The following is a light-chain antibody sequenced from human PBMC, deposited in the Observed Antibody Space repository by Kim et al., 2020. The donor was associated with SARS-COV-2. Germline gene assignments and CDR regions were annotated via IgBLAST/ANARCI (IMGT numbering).Light chain of an antibody. CDR2: YND. V-gene: IGLV1-36*01. J-gene: IGLJ2*01. Sequence: ELTQPPSVSEAPSQRVTISCSGGSSNIGNNAVNWYQQIPGKPPRLLVYYNDVLPSGVSGRFSGSKSGTSASLAISGLQSEDEADYYCVTWDDTLKGWVFGGGTQLTVL. CDR3: VTWDDTLKGWV. CDR1: SSNIGNNA.